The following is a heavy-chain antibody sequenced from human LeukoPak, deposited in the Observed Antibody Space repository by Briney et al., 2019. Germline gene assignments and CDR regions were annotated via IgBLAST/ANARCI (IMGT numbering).Heavy chain of an antibody. CDR2: INHSGST. Sequence: PSETLSLTCAVYGGSFSGYYWSWIRQPPGKGLEWIGEINHSGSTNYNPSLKSRVTISVDTSKNQFSLKLSSVTAADTAVYYCARAGYWNYYGSGSYYSFDYRGQGTLVTVSS. V-gene: IGHV4-34*01. CDR3: ARAGYWNYYGSGSYYSFDY. J-gene: IGHJ4*02. D-gene: IGHD3-10*01. CDR1: GGSFSGYY.